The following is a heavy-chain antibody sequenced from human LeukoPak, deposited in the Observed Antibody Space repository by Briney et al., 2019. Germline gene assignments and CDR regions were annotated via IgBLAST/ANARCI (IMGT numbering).Heavy chain of an antibody. D-gene: IGHD3-22*01. CDR3: ARDYYDSSGSSLVFDY. V-gene: IGHV2-70*11. J-gene: IGHJ4*02. Sequence: SGPTLVNPTQTLTLTCTFSGFSLSTSGMCVSWIRQPPGKALEWLARIDWDDDKYYSTSLKTRLTISKDTSKNQVVLTMTNMDPVDTATYYCARDYYDSSGSSLVFDYWGQGTLVTVSS. CDR2: IDWDDDK. CDR1: GFSLSTSGMC.